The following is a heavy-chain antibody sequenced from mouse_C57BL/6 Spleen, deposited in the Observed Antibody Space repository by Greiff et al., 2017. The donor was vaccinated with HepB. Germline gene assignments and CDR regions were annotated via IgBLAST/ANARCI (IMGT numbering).Heavy chain of an antibody. V-gene: IGHV5-4*03. D-gene: IGHD2-2*01. CDR3: AIVGDGYDLYAMDY. CDR2: ISDGGSYT. J-gene: IGHJ4*01. CDR1: GFTFSSYA. Sequence: DVKLQESGGGLVKPGGSLKLSCAASGFTFSSYAMSWVRQTPEKRLEWVATISDGGSYTYYPDNVKGRFTISRDNAKNNLYLQMSHLKSEDTAMYYCAIVGDGYDLYAMDYWGQGTSVTVSS.